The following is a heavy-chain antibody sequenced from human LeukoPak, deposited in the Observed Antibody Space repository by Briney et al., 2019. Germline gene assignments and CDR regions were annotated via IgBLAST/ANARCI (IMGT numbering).Heavy chain of an antibody. CDR1: GFTFSDHY. CDR2: TRNKANSYTT. J-gene: IGHJ5*02. Sequence: GGSLRLSCAASGFTFSDHYMDWVRQAPGKGLEWVGRTRNKANSYTTEYAASVKGRFTISRDDSKSSLYLQMNSLKTENTAVYYCARVAAAAKKGDWFVPCGQGTLVTVSS. V-gene: IGHV3-72*01. D-gene: IGHD6-13*01. CDR3: ARVAAAAKKGDWFVP.